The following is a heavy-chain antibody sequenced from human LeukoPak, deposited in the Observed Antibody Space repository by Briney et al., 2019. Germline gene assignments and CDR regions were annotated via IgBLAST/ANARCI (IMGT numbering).Heavy chain of an antibody. Sequence: ASVKVSXKASGGTFSSYAISWVRQAPGQGLEWMGRIIPIFGTANYAQKFQGRVTITTDESTSTAYMELSSLRSEDTAVYYCARAMGATTGEVYWGQGTLVTVSS. V-gene: IGHV1-69*05. CDR1: GGTFSSYA. CDR3: ARAMGATTGEVY. D-gene: IGHD1-26*01. J-gene: IGHJ4*02. CDR2: IIPIFGTA.